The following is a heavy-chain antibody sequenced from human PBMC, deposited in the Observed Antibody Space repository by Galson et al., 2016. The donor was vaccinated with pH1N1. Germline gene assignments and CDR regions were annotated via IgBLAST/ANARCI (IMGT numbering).Heavy chain of an antibody. V-gene: IGHV3-30*03. J-gene: IGHJ4*02. Sequence: SLRLSCAASGFTFSSYGMHWVRQAPGKGLQWVAVMTYDGSNAYYADSVKGRFTISRDNSKNILYLQIYTLRPEDTAVYYCARDRDGKGLDSWGQGILVTVSS. CDR3: ARDRDGKGLDS. CDR2: MTYDGSNA. CDR1: GFTFSSYG.